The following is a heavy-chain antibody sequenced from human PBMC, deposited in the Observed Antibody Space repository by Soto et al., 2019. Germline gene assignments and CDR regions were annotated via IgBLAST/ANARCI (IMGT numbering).Heavy chain of an antibody. CDR2: IYYSGST. V-gene: IGHV4-59*01. CDR3: ARAVLPATAPFDY. J-gene: IGHJ4*02. Sequence: QVQLQESGPRLVKPSETLSLTCIVSGGSISNYYWSWIRQPPGKGLEWIGYIYYSGSTNYNPSLQNRVTISVDTSKNQFSLKLSSVTAADTAVYYCARAVLPATAPFDYWGQGTLVTVSS. D-gene: IGHD2-2*01. CDR1: GGSISNYY.